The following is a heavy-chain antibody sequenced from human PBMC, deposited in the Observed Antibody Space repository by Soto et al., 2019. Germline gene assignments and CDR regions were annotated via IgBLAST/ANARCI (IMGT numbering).Heavy chain of an antibody. D-gene: IGHD3-10*01. Sequence: QVQLQESGPGLVKPSETLSLTCTVSGGSISSYYWSWIRQPPGKGLEWIGYIYYSGSTNYNPSLKRRVTISVDTSKNQFSLKMSSVTAADTAVYYCARDRSHYGSGSDYWGQGTLVTVSS. CDR1: GGSISSYY. V-gene: IGHV4-59*01. CDR3: ARDRSHYGSGSDY. J-gene: IGHJ4*02. CDR2: IYYSGST.